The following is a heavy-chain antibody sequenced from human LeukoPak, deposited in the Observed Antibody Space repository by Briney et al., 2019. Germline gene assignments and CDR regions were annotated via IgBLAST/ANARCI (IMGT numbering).Heavy chain of an antibody. CDR3: ARVNYGSGSYWFDP. J-gene: IGHJ5*02. Sequence: PSQTLSLTCTVSGGSISSGGYYWSWIRQPPGKGLEWIGYIYHSGSTYYNPSLKSRVTISVDTSKNQFSLKLSSVTAADTAVYYCARVNYGSGSYWFDPWGQGTLVTVSS. CDR1: GGSISSGGYY. V-gene: IGHV4-30-2*02. D-gene: IGHD3-10*01. CDR2: IYHSGST.